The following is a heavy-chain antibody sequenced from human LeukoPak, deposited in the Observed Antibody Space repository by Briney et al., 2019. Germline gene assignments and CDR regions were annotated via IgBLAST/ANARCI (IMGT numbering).Heavy chain of an antibody. D-gene: IGHD2-15*01. CDR3: ARDCSGGSCYGAFDI. CDR1: GASIRSGDYY. V-gene: IGHV4-30-4*01. J-gene: IGHJ3*02. Sequence: SETLSLTCTVSGASIRSGDYYWSWIRQPPGKGLEWIGYIYDSGSTYYNPSLKSRITISVDTSENRFSLKLSSVSATDTAVYYCARDCSGGSCYGAFDIWGQGTMVTVSS. CDR2: IYDSGST.